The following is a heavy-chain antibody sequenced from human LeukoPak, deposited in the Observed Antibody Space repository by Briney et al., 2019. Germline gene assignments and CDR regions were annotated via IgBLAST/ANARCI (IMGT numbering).Heavy chain of an antibody. Sequence: GGSLRLSCSASGFTFRNYGMHWVRQAPGKGLEWVSFIQSDESNKYYSDSVKGRFTIPRDNSKNMLYLQMSSLRPEDTAVYYCAKELTSGWFFDYWGQGTLVTVSS. CDR2: IQSDESNK. CDR1: GFTFRNYG. D-gene: IGHD6-19*01. V-gene: IGHV3-30*02. J-gene: IGHJ4*02. CDR3: AKELTSGWFFDY.